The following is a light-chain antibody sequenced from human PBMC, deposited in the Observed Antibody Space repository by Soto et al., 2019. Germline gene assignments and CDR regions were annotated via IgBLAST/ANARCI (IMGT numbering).Light chain of an antibody. CDR3: ATWDDSLNVHV. CDR1: SSNIGINT. CDR2: GNN. Sequence: QSVLTQPPSASGTPGPRITISWSGGSSNIGINTVSWYQHLPGTAPRLVSDGNNQRPSGVPDRCSGSKSGTSASLAISGLPSEYEAHCYCATWDDSLNVHVFGTGTQVPFL. J-gene: IGLJ1*01. V-gene: IGLV1-44*01.